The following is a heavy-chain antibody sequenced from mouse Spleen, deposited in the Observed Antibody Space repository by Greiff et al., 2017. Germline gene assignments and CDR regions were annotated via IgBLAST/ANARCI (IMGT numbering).Heavy chain of an antibody. V-gene: IGHV1-15*01. D-gene: IGHD2-12*01. Sequence: QVQLKESGAELVRPGASVTLSCKASGYTFTDYEMHWVKQTPVHGLEWIGAIDPETGGTAYNQKFKGKAILTADKSSSTAYMELRSLTSEDSSVYYCTSPGSYYSYDGGAWFAYWGQGTLVTVSA. J-gene: IGHJ3*01. CDR3: TSPGSYYSYDGGAWFAY. CDR1: GYTFTDYE. CDR2: IDPETGGT.